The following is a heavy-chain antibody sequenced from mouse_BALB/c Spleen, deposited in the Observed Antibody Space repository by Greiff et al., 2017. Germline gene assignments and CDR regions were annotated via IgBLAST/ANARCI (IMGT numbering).Heavy chain of an antibody. V-gene: IGHV1S29*02. CDR2: IYPYNGGT. Sequence: EVKLMESGPELVKPGASVKISCKASGYTFTDYNMHWVKQSHGKSLEWIGYIYPYNGGTGYNQKFKSKATLTVDNSSSTAYMELRSLTSEDSAVYYCARRAGGYFDYWGQGTTLTVSS. CDR3: ARRAGGYFDY. J-gene: IGHJ2*01. CDR1: GYTFTDYN. D-gene: IGHD3-3*01.